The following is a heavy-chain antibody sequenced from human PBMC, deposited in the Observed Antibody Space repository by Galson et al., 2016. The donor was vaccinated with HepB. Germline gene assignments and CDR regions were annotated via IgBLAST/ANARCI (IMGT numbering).Heavy chain of an antibody. CDR1: GYSFSTYW. CDR3: ARPRVDCSRTSSYLTCVN. D-gene: IGHD2-2*01. J-gene: IGHJ3*02. CDR2: IYPGDSDT. Sequence: SGAEVKKPGESLKISCKGSGYSFSTYWIGWVRQTPGKGLEWMGIIYPGDSDTRYSPSFQGQVTISADKSIGTAYQQWSSLKASDTAMYYCARPRVDCSRTSSYLTCVNWGQGTMVTVSS. V-gene: IGHV5-51*01.